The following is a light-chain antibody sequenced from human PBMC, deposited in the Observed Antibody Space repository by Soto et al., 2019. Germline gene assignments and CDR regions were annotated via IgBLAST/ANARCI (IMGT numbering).Light chain of an antibody. CDR1: SSNIGTSS. Sequence: QSLLTQPHSASGTPGQRVTISCSGSSSNIGTSSVHWFQQLPGTAPKLLISTTNQRPSGVPERFSGSKSGTSASLAISGLQSEDEADYYCAAWDDSLNGHVFGTGTKVTXL. CDR2: TTN. CDR3: AAWDDSLNGHV. J-gene: IGLJ1*01. V-gene: IGLV1-44*01.